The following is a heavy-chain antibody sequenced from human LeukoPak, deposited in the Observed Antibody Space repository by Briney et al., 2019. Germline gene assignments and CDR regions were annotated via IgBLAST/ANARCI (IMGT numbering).Heavy chain of an antibody. J-gene: IGHJ4*02. V-gene: IGHV3-23*01. CDR3: ATTYVTGRYDYFDY. Sequence: PGGSLRLSCAASGFTFDHYAMSWVRQAPGKGLEWVSAIADSGRATLYADSVKGRFTISRDNAKNTLYLQMNSLRAEDTAVYYCATTYVTGRYDYFDYWGQGTLVTVSS. D-gene: IGHD6-19*01. CDR2: IADSGRAT. CDR1: GFTFDHYA.